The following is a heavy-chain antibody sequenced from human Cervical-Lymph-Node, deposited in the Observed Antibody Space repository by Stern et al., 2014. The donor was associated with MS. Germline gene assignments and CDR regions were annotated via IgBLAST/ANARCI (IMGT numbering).Heavy chain of an antibody. CDR3: ARGLLGSENAFDI. CDR1: GYTFTSYG. D-gene: IGHD2-15*01. Sequence: QVQLVQSGAEVKKPGASVKVSCKASGYTFTSYGISWRRQAPGQGLEWMGLLRAVHGNPNYAQKLHVLVTMTTDTSTNTAYMELRSLRSDDTAVYYCARGLLGSENAFDICGQVTMVTVSS. V-gene: IGHV1-18*01. J-gene: IGHJ3*02. CDR2: LRAVHGNP.